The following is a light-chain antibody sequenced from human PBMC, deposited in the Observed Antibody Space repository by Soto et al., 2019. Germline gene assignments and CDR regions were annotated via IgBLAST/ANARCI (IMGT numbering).Light chain of an antibody. CDR3: QQRSNWPPVT. CDR1: QSVYTY. J-gene: IGKJ4*01. CDR2: DAS. Sequence: EVVLTQSPATLSLSPGERATLSCRASQSVYTYLAWYQQKAGQAPRLLISDASNRAAGIPARFSGSGSGTDFTLTISSLEPEDSAVYYCQQRSNWPPVTFGGGTK. V-gene: IGKV3-11*01.